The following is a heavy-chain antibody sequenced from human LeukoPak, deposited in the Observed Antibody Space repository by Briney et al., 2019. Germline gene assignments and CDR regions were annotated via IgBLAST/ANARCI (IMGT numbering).Heavy chain of an antibody. D-gene: IGHD6-19*01. Sequence: GGSLRLSCAASGFTFSNYGMHWVRQAPGKGLEWVAVIWYDGSNKYYADSVKGRFTISRDNSKNTLYLQMNSLRAEDTAVYYCARDQSIAVAGPGAFDIWGQGTMVTVSS. J-gene: IGHJ3*02. CDR1: GFTFSNYG. CDR2: IWYDGSNK. V-gene: IGHV3-33*01. CDR3: ARDQSIAVAGPGAFDI.